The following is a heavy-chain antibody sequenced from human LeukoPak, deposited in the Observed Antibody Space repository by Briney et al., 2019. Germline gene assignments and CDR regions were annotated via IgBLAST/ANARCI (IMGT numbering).Heavy chain of an antibody. CDR3: ARNRWLQLSDAFDI. J-gene: IGHJ3*02. Sequence: PSETLSLTCAVYGRSFSGYYWSWIRQTPGKGLEWIGEINHSGSTTYNPSLKSRVTISVDTSKNQFSLKLSSVTAADTAVYYCARNRWLQLSDAFDIWGQGTMVTVSS. CDR1: GRSFSGYY. D-gene: IGHD5-24*01. V-gene: IGHV4-34*01. CDR2: INHSGST.